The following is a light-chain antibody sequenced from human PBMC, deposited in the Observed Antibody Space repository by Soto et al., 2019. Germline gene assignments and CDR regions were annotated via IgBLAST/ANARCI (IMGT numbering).Light chain of an antibody. Sequence: QSVLTQSPSASGTPGQRVTISCSGSSSNIGNYYVFWYQLLPGTAPQLLIYRSNQRPSGVPARFSGSKSGTSASLAISGLRSEDEADYYCAAWDDSLSAWVFGGGTQLTVL. V-gene: IGLV1-47*01. CDR2: RSN. J-gene: IGLJ3*02. CDR1: SSNIGNYY. CDR3: AAWDDSLSAWV.